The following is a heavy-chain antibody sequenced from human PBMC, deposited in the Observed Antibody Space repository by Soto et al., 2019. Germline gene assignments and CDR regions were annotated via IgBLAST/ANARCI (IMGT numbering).Heavy chain of an antibody. J-gene: IGHJ6*02. Sequence: GGSLRLSCAASGFTFSNYGMHWVRQAPGKGLDWVALISYDGSNKYYADSVKGRFTISRDNSKNTLDPQMNSVRGEDTAVYYCAKDIALVRGVIMDMDVWGQGTTVTVSS. D-gene: IGHD3-10*01. CDR2: ISYDGSNK. CDR1: GFTFSNYG. V-gene: IGHV3-30*18. CDR3: AKDIALVRGVIMDMDV.